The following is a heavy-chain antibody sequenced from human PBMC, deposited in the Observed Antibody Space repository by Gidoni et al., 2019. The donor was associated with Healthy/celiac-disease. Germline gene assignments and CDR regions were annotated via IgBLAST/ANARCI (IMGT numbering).Heavy chain of an antibody. J-gene: IGHJ5*02. V-gene: IGHV1-2*02. CDR2: INHNSGGT. CDR1: GYTFTGYY. Sequence: QVQLVQSGAEVNKPGASVTVSCKASGYTFTGYYMHGVRQAPGQGLEWMGWINHNSGGTNYAQKFQGRVTMTRDTSISTAYMELSRLRSDDTAVYYCAVYYDFWSGYYPYNWFDPWGQGTLVTVSS. CDR3: AVYYDFWSGYYPYNWFDP. D-gene: IGHD3-3*01.